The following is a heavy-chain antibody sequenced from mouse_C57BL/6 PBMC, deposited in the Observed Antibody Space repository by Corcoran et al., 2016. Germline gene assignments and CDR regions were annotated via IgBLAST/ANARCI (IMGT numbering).Heavy chain of an antibody. CDR1: GYTLTDYY. D-gene: IGHD3-2*02. Sequence: EVKLQQTGPVLVKPGSSVKMSCKASGYTLTDYYMYWVKQRHGKNLEWIGVINPYNGGTSYNQKFKGKATLTVEKSSSTAYMELNSLTSEDSAVYYCARSAQATSDYWGQGTTLTVSS. V-gene: IGHV1-19*01. J-gene: IGHJ2*01. CDR3: ARSAQATSDY. CDR2: INPYNGGT.